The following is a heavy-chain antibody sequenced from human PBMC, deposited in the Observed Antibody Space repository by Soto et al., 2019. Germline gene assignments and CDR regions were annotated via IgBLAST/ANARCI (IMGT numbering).Heavy chain of an antibody. CDR3: AKGLIPYSTMIVVRFDY. D-gene: IGHD3-22*01. J-gene: IGHJ4*01. CDR2: ISHDGSYE. Sequence: GGSLRLSCAVSGFSFSSYGMHWVRQAPGKGLEWVAVISHDGSYENHADSVKGRFTISRDNSKSTLFLQMNSLRADDTAVYYCAKGLIPYSTMIVVRFDYWGPGTLVTVSS. V-gene: IGHV3-30*18. CDR1: GFSFSSYG.